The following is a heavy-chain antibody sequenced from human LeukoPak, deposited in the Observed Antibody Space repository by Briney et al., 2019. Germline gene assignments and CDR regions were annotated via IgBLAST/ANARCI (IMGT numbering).Heavy chain of an antibody. CDR1: GITFNA. Sequence: GTSLRLSCAASGITFNAIHWVRQAPGKGLEWVAVISYDGSNKYYADSVKGRFTISRDNSKNTLYLQMNSLRAEDTAVYYCARDPRGSYYYYGMDVWGKGTTVTVSS. CDR2: ISYDGSNK. CDR3: ARDPRGSYYYYGMDV. D-gene: IGHD5-12*01. V-gene: IGHV3-30*19. J-gene: IGHJ6*04.